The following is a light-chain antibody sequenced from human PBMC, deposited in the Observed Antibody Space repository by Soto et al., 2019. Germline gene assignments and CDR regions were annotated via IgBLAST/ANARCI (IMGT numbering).Light chain of an antibody. CDR1: QSIRSW. CDR3: QPYNTQWT. V-gene: IGKV1-5*01. CDR2: DAY. Sequence: IQMTQSPSILSASVGDRVTITCRASQSIRSWLAWYQQKPGKAPKLLIYDAYSLESGVPSRFSGRRAGRKYTLTIIRQQRADVFSSYCRQPYNTQWTFGQGTKVDIK. J-gene: IGKJ1*01.